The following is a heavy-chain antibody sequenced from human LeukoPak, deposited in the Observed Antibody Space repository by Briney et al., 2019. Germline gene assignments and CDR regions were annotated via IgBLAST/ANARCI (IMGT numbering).Heavy chain of an antibody. CDR2: IIPIFGTA. Sequence: GASVKVSCKASGCIFSSYAISWVRQAPGKGLEWMGGIIPIFGTANYAQKFQGRVTITADESTSTAYMELSSLRSEDTAVYYCARVRHDYGETYYFDYWGQGTLVTVSS. J-gene: IGHJ4*02. CDR1: GCIFSSYA. V-gene: IGHV1-69*01. CDR3: ARVRHDYGETYYFDY. D-gene: IGHD4-17*01.